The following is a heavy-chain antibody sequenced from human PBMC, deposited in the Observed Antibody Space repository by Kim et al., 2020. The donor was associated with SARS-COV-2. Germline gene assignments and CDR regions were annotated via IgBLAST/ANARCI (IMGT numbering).Heavy chain of an antibody. Sequence: GVSLRLSCAASGFTFSDYWMRWVRHSPGKGLEWVADLNQDGSDKHYMESVKGRFTISRDNAKNSLFLQMDSLRAEDAALYYCARGGSYSFEYWSQGTLVTVSS. J-gene: IGHJ4*02. V-gene: IGHV3-7*01. CDR3: ARGGSYSFEY. CDR2: LNQDGSDK. CDR1: GFTFSDYW. D-gene: IGHD6-13*01.